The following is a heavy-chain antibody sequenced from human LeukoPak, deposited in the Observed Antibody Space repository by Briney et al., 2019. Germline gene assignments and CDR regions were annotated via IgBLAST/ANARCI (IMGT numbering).Heavy chain of an antibody. CDR3: ARDHYDSSGYGAFDI. D-gene: IGHD3-22*01. CDR2: IIPIFGTA. J-gene: IGHJ3*02. V-gene: IGHV1-69*06. CDR1: GGTFSSYA. Sequence: GSSVKVSCKASGGTFSSYAISWVRQAPGQGLEWMGGIIPIFGTANYAQKFQGRVTITADKSTSTAYMELSSLRSEDTAVYYCARDHYDSSGYGAFDIWGQGTMVTVSS.